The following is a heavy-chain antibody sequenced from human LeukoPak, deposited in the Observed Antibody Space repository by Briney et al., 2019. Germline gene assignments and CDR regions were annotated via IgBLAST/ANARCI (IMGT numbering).Heavy chain of an antibody. D-gene: IGHD1-26*01. V-gene: IGHV3-23*01. CDR1: GFTFSSYA. Sequence: QAGGSLRLSCAASGFTFSSYAMSWVRQAPGKGLGWVSGISGSGGSTYYADSVKGRFTISRDNSKKTLYLQMNSLRAEDTAVYYCAKDSKIVGPTFRSYHYMDVWGKGTTVTVSS. CDR2: ISGSGGST. J-gene: IGHJ6*03. CDR3: AKDSKIVGPTFRSYHYMDV.